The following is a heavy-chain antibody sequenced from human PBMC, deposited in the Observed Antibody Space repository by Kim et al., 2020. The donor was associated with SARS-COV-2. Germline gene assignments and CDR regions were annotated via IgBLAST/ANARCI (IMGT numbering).Heavy chain of an antibody. V-gene: IGHV1-18*01. Sequence: ASVKVSCKASGYTFTSYGISWVRQAPGQGLEWMGWISAYNGNTNYAQKLQGRVTMTTDTSTSTAYMELRSLRSDDTAVYYCARDQGTQFLDDYVWGSYPYFDYWGQGTLVTVSS. CDR3: ARDQGTQFLDDYVWGSYPYFDY. J-gene: IGHJ4*02. CDR1: GYTFTSYG. D-gene: IGHD3-16*02. CDR2: ISAYNGNT.